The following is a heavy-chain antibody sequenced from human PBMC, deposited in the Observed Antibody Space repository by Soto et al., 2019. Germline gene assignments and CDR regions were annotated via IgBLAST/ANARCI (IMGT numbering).Heavy chain of an antibody. CDR2: LTGSSRNT. CDR3: ANGRATYGLLTHDY. CDR1: GFSFRNYA. Sequence: PGGSLRLSCAASGFSFRNYAMSWVRQAPGKGLEWISTLTGSSRNTYYADSVKGRFAISRDNSRNTLYLQMHSLTAEDTAVYYCANGRATYGLLTHDYWGQGTLVTVSS. J-gene: IGHJ4*02. V-gene: IGHV3-23*01. D-gene: IGHD3-9*01.